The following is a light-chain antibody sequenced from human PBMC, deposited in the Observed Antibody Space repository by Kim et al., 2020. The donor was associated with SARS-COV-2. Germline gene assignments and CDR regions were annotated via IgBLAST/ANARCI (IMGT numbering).Light chain of an antibody. CDR1: QSLLHNNGYNY. CDR3: MQALQTPLT. J-gene: IGKJ4*01. Sequence: DIVMTQSPLPLPVTPGEPASISCRSSQSLLHNNGYNYLDWYLQKPGQSPQVLIYLGSNRASGVPDRFSGSGSGTDFTLKISRVEAEDVGVYYCMQALQTPLTFGGGTKVDIK. V-gene: IGKV2-28*01. CDR2: LGS.